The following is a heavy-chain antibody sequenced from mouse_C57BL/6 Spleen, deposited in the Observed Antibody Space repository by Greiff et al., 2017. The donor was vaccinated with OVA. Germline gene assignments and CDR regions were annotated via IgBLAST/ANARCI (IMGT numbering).Heavy chain of an antibody. CDR1: GFTFNDYY. D-gene: IGHD3-2*02. J-gene: IGHJ2*01. Sequence: EVQLQQSGPVLVKPGPSVKISCKASGFTFNDYYMHWVKQSPGQSLEWIGRVYPYNGGTSYNQKFKGKATLTVDTSSSTAYMELNSLTSEDSAVYYGAEQLRRYFDDWGQGTTLTVSS. CDR3: AEQLRRYFDD. V-gene: IGHV1-36*01. CDR2: VYPYNGGT.